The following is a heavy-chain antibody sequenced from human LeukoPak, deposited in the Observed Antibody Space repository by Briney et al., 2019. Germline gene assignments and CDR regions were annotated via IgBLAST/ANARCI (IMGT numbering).Heavy chain of an antibody. Sequence: ASVKVSCKASGGTFSSYAISCVRQAPGQGLEWMGGIIPIFGTANYAQKPQGRVTITADKSTSTAYMELSRLRSEDTAVYYCARASVDTLNTIDYWGQGTLVSVSS. CDR3: ARASVDTLNTIDY. CDR1: GGTFSSYA. V-gene: IGHV1-69*06. CDR2: IIPIFGTA. D-gene: IGHD5-18*01. J-gene: IGHJ4*02.